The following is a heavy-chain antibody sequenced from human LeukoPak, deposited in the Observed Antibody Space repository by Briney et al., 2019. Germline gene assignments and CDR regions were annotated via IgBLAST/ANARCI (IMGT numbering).Heavy chain of an antibody. V-gene: IGHV3-66*02. CDR1: GFTVSSNY. D-gene: IGHD4-17*01. CDR2: IYSGGST. Sequence: GGSLRLPCAASGFTVSSNYMSWVRQAPGKGLEWVSVIYSGGSTYYADSVKGRFTISRDHSKNTLYLQMNSLRAEDTAVYYCASETTVTSLGYWGQGTLVTVSS. J-gene: IGHJ4*02. CDR3: ASETTVTSLGY.